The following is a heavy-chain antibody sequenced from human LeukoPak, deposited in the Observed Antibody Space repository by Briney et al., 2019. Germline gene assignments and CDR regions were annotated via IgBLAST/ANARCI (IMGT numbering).Heavy chain of an antibody. CDR2: INTNTGNP. CDR3: ARGDYATHGYQTR. D-gene: IGHD3-22*01. Sequence: GASVKVSCKASGYIFTNYVLHWVRQAPGQGLEWMGWINTNTGNPTYAQGFTGRFVFSLDTSVSTAYLQISSLKADDTAMYYCARGDYATHGYQTRWGQGTLVPVSS. CDR1: GYIFTNYV. J-gene: IGHJ4*02. V-gene: IGHV7-4-1*02.